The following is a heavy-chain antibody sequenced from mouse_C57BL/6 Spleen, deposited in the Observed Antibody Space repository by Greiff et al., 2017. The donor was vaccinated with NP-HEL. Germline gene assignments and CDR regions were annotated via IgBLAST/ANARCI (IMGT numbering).Heavy chain of an antibody. J-gene: IGHJ4*01. CDR2: KSYDGSN. CDR1: GYSITSGYY. V-gene: IGHV3-6*01. Sequence: EVKLVESGPGLVKPSQSLSLTCSVTGYSITSGYYWNWIRQAPGNKLEWMGYKSYDGSNNYNPSLKNRISITRDTSKNQLFLKLNSVTTEDTATYYCARSLLRYAMDYWGQGTSVTVSS. D-gene: IGHD1-1*01. CDR3: ARSLLRYAMDY.